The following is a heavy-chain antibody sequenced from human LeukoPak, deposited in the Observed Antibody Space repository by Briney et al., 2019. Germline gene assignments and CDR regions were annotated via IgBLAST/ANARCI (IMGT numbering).Heavy chain of an antibody. Sequence: SETLSLTCAVSGGSISSNSYYWGWIRQPPGKGLEWIGEINHSGSTNYNPSLKSRVTISVDTSKNQFSLKLSSVTAADTAVYFCARVNSWTEEPDTGFDYWGQGTLVTVSS. CDR1: GGSISSNSYY. CDR2: INHSGST. V-gene: IGHV4-39*07. D-gene: IGHD1-14*01. CDR3: ARVNSWTEEPDTGFDY. J-gene: IGHJ4*02.